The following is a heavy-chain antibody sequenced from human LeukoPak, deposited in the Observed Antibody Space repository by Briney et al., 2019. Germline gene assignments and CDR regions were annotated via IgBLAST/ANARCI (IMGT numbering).Heavy chain of an antibody. V-gene: IGHV1-69*01. Sequence: SVNASCKASGGTFSSYAISWVRQAPGQGREWMGGIIPIFGTANYAQKFQGRVTITADEYTSTAYMELSSLRSEDTAVYYCARGSSSWYSVLDYWGQGTLVTVSS. CDR2: IIPIFGTA. J-gene: IGHJ4*02. CDR1: GGTFSSYA. CDR3: ARGSSSWYSVLDY. D-gene: IGHD6-13*01.